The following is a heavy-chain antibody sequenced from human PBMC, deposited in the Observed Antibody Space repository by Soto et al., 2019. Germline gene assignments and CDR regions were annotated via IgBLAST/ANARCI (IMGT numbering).Heavy chain of an antibody. Sequence: QVQLVESGGGVVQPGRSLRLSCVASGFIFGSYGMHWVRQAPGEGLEWVAVISYDGTNKYYPDSVKGRFTISRDNSKNTLWLQMNSLRAEDTAVYYCSQVPRYTVTTPADYWGQGTLVTVSS. CDR2: ISYDGTNK. D-gene: IGHD4-17*01. V-gene: IGHV3-30*18. CDR3: SQVPRYTVTTPADY. CDR1: GFIFGSYG. J-gene: IGHJ4*02.